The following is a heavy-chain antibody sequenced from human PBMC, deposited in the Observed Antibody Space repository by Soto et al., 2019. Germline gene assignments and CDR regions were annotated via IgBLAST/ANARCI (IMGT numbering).Heavy chain of an antibody. CDR3: ARGYYDILTGYYNASSYGMDV. Sequence: ASETLSLTCTVSGVSFSSGDYYWSWIRQPPGKGLEWIGYIYYSDNAYSNPSLKSRVAISGDTSRNQFSLRLSSVTAADTAVYYCARGYYDILTGYYNASSYGMDVWGQGTTVTVSS. V-gene: IGHV4-30-4*01. CDR1: GVSFSSGDYY. CDR2: IYYSDNA. D-gene: IGHD3-9*01. J-gene: IGHJ6*02.